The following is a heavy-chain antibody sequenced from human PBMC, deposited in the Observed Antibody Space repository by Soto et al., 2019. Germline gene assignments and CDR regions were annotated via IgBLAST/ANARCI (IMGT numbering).Heavy chain of an antibody. V-gene: IGHV3-9*01. J-gene: IGHJ4*02. CDR2: ISLNSGSI. CDR1: GFTFDDYA. CDR3: AKAPGRGGVVVVMAN. D-gene: IGHD3-22*01. Sequence: EVQLVESGGGLVQPGRSLRLSCAASGFTFDDYAMHWVRQAPGKGLEWVSGISLNSGSIGYADSVKGRFTISRDNAKNSLYLQMNSLRAEDTALYYCAKAPGRGGVVVVMANWGQGTLVTVSS.